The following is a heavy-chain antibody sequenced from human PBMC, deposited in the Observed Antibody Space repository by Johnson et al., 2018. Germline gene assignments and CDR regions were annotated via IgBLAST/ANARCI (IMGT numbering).Heavy chain of an antibody. Sequence: QVQLQESGGGVVQPGRSLRLSCAASGFTFSFYAMHWVRQAPGKGLAWVAVISYDGSNKSYADSVKGRFIISRDNSKNTLYLQLNSLRAEETAVYYCSRDASDYGYKCYYMDGWGKGTTVTVSS. D-gene: IGHD4/OR15-4a*01. CDR2: ISYDGSNK. V-gene: IGHV3-30-3*01. J-gene: IGHJ6*03. CDR1: GFTFSFYA. CDR3: SRDASDYGYKCYYMDG.